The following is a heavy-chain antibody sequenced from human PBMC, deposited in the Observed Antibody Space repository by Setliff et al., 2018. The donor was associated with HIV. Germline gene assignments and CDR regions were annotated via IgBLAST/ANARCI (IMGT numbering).Heavy chain of an antibody. D-gene: IGHD6-19*01. CDR2: IYTSGST. V-gene: IGHV4-61*02. Sequence: SETLSLTCTVSGGSISSGSYYWSWIRQPAGKGLEWIGRIYTSGSTNYNPSLKSRVTISGDTSKNQFSLRLSSVTSADTAVYYCARGGSAVAGPAEYFQHWGQGTLVTVSS. CDR3: ARGGSAVAGPAEYFQH. CDR1: GGSISSGSYY. J-gene: IGHJ1*01.